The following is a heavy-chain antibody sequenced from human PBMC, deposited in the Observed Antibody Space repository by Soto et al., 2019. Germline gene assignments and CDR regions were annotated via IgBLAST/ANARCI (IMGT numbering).Heavy chain of an antibody. CDR1: GGSISSTNYY. J-gene: IGHJ5*02. V-gene: IGHV4-39*01. CDR2: IYHSESP. Sequence: SETLSLTCTVSGGSISSTNYYWGWIRQPPGKGLEWIGTIYHSESPYYNPSLKSRVTVSVDTSKNQFSLKLSSVTAADTAVYYCARHPSDFWFDPWGQGTLVTVSS. CDR3: ARHPSDFWFDP. D-gene: IGHD2-21*02.